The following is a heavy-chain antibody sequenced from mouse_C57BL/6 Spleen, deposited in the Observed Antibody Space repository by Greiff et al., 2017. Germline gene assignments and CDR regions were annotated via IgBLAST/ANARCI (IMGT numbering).Heavy chain of an antibody. V-gene: IGHV1-26*01. J-gene: IGHJ4*01. CDR2: INPNNGGT. Sequence: EVQLQQSGPELVKPGASVKISCTASGYTFTDYYMNWVKQSHGKSLEWIGDINPNNGGTSYNQKFKGKATLTVDKSSSTAYMELRSLTSEDSAGYYCARKGAMDYWGQGTSVTVSS. CDR3: ARKGAMDY. CDR1: GYTFTDYY.